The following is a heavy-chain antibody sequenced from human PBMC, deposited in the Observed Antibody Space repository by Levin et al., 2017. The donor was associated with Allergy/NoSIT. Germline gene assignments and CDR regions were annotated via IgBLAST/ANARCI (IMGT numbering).Heavy chain of an antibody. V-gene: IGHV1-46*01. Sequence: ASVKVSCKASGYTFTSYYMHWVRQAPGQGLEWMGIINPSGGSTSYAQKFQGRVTMTRDTSTSTVYMELSSLRSEDTAVYYCATAPRRSKDSSGYYLSGYYYGMDVWGQGTTVTVSS. D-gene: IGHD3-22*01. J-gene: IGHJ6*02. CDR3: ATAPRRSKDSSGYYLSGYYYGMDV. CDR1: GYTFTSYY. CDR2: INPSGGST.